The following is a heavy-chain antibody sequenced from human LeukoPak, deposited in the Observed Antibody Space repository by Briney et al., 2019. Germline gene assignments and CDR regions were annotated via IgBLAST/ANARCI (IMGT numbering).Heavy chain of an antibody. CDR2: IIPIFGIA. CDR3: ARETDIVATIPGLFDY. CDR1: GGTSSSYA. J-gene: IGHJ4*02. Sequence: SVKVCCKASGGTSSSYAISWVRQAPGQGLEWMGRIIPIFGIANYAQKFQGRVTITADKSTGTAYMELSSLRSEDTAVYYCARETDIVATIPGLFDYWGQGTLVTVSS. D-gene: IGHD5-12*01. V-gene: IGHV1-69*04.